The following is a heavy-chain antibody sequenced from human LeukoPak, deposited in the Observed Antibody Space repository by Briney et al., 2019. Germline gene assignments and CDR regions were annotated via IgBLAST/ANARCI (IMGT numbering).Heavy chain of an antibody. CDR2: IYTSGST. D-gene: IGHD3-22*01. CDR1: GGSISSGSYY. CDR3: AKGNPYYDY. J-gene: IGHJ4*02. V-gene: IGHV4-61*02. Sequence: PSGTLSLTCTVSGGSISSGSYYWSWIRQPAGKGLEWIGRIYTSGSTNYNPSLKSRVIISLDTSENQFSLTLSSLTAADTAVYYCAKGNPYYDYWGQGTLFTVSS.